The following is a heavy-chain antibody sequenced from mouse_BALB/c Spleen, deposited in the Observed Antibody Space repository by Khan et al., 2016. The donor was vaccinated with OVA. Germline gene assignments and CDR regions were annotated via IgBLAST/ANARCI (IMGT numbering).Heavy chain of an antibody. J-gene: IGHJ4*01. V-gene: IGHV9-3-1*01. D-gene: IGHD3-3*01. Sequence: QIQLVQSGPDLKKPGETVKISCKASGYTFTNYGINWVKQAPGKGLKWMGWIYTYTGEPTYADDFKGRLAFSLETPASTAYLQINNLKNEDTATYFCARGGRRAMDYWGQGTSVTVSS. CDR2: IYTYTGEP. CDR1: GYTFTNYG. CDR3: ARGGRRAMDY.